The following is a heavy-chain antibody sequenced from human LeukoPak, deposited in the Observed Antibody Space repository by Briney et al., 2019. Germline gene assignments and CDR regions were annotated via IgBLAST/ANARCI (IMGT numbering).Heavy chain of an antibody. CDR3: AKDRDYSSSWPRYYFDY. Sequence: GGSLRLSCAASGFTFSNYGMHWVRQAPSKGLEWVAFIRYDGSSKYYADSVKGRFTISRDNSKNTLYLQMNSLRVEDTAVYYCAKDRDYSSSWPRYYFDYWGQGTLVTVSS. J-gene: IGHJ4*02. D-gene: IGHD6-13*01. V-gene: IGHV3-30*02. CDR1: GFTFSNYG. CDR2: IRYDGSSK.